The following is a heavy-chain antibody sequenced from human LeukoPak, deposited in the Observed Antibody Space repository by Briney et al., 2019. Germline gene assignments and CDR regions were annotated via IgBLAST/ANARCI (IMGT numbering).Heavy chain of an antibody. Sequence: SETLSLTCTVSGGSISSYYWTWIRQPPGKGLEWLGYIYYSGSTNYNPSLKSRVTISLDTSTNQFSLKVTSMTAADTAVYYCARAPQKYYDFWSRRDYFDYWGQGTLVTVSS. J-gene: IGHJ4*02. D-gene: IGHD3-3*01. CDR3: ARAPQKYYDFWSRRDYFDY. CDR2: IYYSGST. CDR1: GGSISSYY. V-gene: IGHV4-59*12.